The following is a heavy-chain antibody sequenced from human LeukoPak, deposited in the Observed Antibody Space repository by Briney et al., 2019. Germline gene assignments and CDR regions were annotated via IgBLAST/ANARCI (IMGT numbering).Heavy chain of an antibody. CDR3: ARGPVMITSGGTDWFDP. D-gene: IGHD3-16*01. Sequence: ASVKVSCKASGYTFTSYAMNWVRQAPGQGLEWMGWINTNTGNPTYAQGFTGRFVFSLDTSVSTAYLQISSLKAEDTAVYYCARGPVMITSGGTDWFDPWGQGTLVTVSS. CDR2: INTNTGNP. J-gene: IGHJ5*02. V-gene: IGHV7-4-1*02. CDR1: GYTFTSYA.